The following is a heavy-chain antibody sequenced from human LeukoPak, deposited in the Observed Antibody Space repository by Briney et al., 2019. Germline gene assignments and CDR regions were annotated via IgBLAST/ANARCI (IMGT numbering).Heavy chain of an antibody. CDR1: GYTLTGYY. J-gene: IGHJ4*02. CDR2: INPNSGGT. CDR3: ARTNAYHPALDY. Sequence: SVNVSCKASGYTLTGYYMHCVRQAPGHGLEWMGWINPNSGGTNYAQKFQGRVTMTRDTSISTAYMELSRLRSDDTAVYYCARTNAYHPALDYWGQGTLVTVSS. V-gene: IGHV1-2*02.